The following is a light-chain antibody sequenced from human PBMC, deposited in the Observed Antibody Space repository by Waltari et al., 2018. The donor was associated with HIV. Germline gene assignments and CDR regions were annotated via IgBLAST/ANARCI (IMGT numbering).Light chain of an antibody. Sequence: QSVLTQPPSASGTPGQRVTISCSGSSSNIGSNTVNWYQQLPGTAPKLRIYSNNQRPSGVPDRCSGSKSGTSASLAISGLQSEDEADYYCAAWDDSLNGVLFGGGTKLTVL. CDR3: AAWDDSLNGVL. J-gene: IGLJ2*01. CDR1: SSNIGSNT. V-gene: IGLV1-44*01. CDR2: SNN.